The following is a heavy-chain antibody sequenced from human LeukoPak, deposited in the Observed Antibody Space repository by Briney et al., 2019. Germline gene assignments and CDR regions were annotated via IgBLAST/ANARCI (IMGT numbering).Heavy chain of an antibody. D-gene: IGHD3-22*01. CDR1: GFTFSSYA. CDR2: ISYDGSNK. CDR3: ARGPFEGYYDSSGYLDY. J-gene: IGHJ4*02. V-gene: IGHV3-30-3*01. Sequence: QPGRSLRLSCAASGFTFSSYAMHWVRQAPGKGLEWVAVISYDGSNKYYADSVKGRFTISRDNSKNTLYLQMNSLRAEDTAVYYCARGPFEGYYDSSGYLDYWGQGTLVTVSS.